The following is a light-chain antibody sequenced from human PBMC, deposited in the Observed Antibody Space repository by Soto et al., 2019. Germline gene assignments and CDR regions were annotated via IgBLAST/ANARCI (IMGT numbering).Light chain of an antibody. Sequence: DIQMTQSPSSLSASIGDRVTITCRASQSTSIYLNWYQQKPGKAPKLLIFGASRLQSGVPSRFSGSGSGTDFTLTISSLQPEDFATYFCQKLNAYPPWTFGQGTKVDIK. V-gene: IGKV1-39*01. J-gene: IGKJ1*01. CDR2: GAS. CDR1: QSTSIY. CDR3: QKLNAYPPWT.